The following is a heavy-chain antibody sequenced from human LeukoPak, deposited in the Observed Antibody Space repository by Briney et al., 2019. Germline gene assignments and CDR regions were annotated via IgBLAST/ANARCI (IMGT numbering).Heavy chain of an antibody. Sequence: ASVKVSCKASGYTFTGYYMHWVRQAPGQGLEWMGWINPNSGGTNYAQKFQVRVTMTRDTSISTAYMELSRLRSDDTAVYYCARRGDMIVVVTDFDYWGQGTLVTVSS. D-gene: IGHD3-22*01. V-gene: IGHV1-2*02. J-gene: IGHJ4*02. CDR1: GYTFTGYY. CDR3: ARRGDMIVVVTDFDY. CDR2: INPNSGGT.